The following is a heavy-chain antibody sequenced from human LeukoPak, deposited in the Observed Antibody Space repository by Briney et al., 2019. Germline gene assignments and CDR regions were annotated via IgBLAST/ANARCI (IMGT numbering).Heavy chain of an antibody. CDR3: ARAPLDYDFWSGRYYYYYGMDV. V-gene: IGHV3-30*14. CDR1: GFTFSSYA. CDR2: ISYDGSNK. J-gene: IGHJ6*02. D-gene: IGHD3-3*01. Sequence: GGSLRLSCAASGFTFSSYAMHWVRQAPGKGLEWVAVISYDGSNKYYADSVKGRFTISRDNSKNSLYLQMNSLRAEDTAVYYCARAPLDYDFWSGRYYYYYGMDVWGQGTTVTVSS.